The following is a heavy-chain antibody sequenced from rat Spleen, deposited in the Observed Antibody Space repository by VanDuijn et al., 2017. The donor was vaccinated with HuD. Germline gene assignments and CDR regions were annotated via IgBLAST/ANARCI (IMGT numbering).Heavy chain of an antibody. J-gene: IGHJ1*01. CDR1: GFTFSNYD. V-gene: IGHV5-7*01. Sequence: EVQLVESGGGLVQPGRSLKLSCAASGFTFSNYDMAWVRQAPKKGLEWVAYINYDGGITYYRDSVKGRFTISRDNAKSTLYLQMDNLRSEDTATYYCARAGYLRDWYFDFWGPGTMVTVSS. CDR3: ARAGYLRDWYFDF. CDR2: INYDGGIT. D-gene: IGHD2-5*01.